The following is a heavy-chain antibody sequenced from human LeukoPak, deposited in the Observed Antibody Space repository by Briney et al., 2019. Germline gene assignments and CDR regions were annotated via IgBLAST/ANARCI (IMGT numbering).Heavy chain of an antibody. V-gene: IGHV3-74*01. J-gene: IGHJ4*02. CDR1: GXTFSRYW. D-gene: IGHD2-15*01. Sequence: QPGGSLRLSCAASGXTFSRYWLHWVRQAPGKGRVWVSRIKNDGSSTTYADAVKGRFTISRDNAKNTLYLQMNSLRAEDTAAYYCVREPYCGGGSCYTSGFDCWGQGTLVTVSS. CDR3: VREPYCGGGSCYTSGFDC. CDR2: IKNDGSST.